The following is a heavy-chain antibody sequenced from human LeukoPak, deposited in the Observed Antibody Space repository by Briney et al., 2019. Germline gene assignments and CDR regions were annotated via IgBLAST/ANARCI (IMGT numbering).Heavy chain of an antibody. CDR2: IYYSGST. CDR3: ARYYDARALDY. J-gene: IGHJ4*02. Sequence: PSETLSLTCTVSGGSISGYFWSWIRQPPGKGLEWIGFIYYSGSTNYNPPLKSRVTISVDTSKNQFSLKVNSVTAADTAVYYCARYYDARALDYWGQGALVTVSS. CDR1: GGSISGYF. D-gene: IGHD4/OR15-4a*01. V-gene: IGHV4-59*01.